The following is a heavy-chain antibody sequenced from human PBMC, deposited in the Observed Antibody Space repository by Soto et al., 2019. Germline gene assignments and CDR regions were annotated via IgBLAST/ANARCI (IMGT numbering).Heavy chain of an antibody. CDR3: ARSRNFGWYVHGLDV. CDR1: GYMFASYW. CDR2: IYPGDSDT. J-gene: IGHJ6*02. D-gene: IGHD6-19*01. Sequence: GESLKISCNGYGYMFASYWIGWVRQMPGKGLEWMGIIYPGDSDTRYRPSFEGQVTISADKSSSTAYLQWSSLKASDTATYFCARSRNFGWYVHGLDVWGQGTTVTVSS. V-gene: IGHV5-51*01.